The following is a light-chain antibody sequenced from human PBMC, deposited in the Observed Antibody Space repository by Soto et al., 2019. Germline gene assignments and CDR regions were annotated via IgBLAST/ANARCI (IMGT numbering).Light chain of an antibody. J-gene: IGKJ2*02. Sequence: EIVLTQSPATLSLSPGERATLSCRASQRVTTYLAWYQQKPGQAPRLLIYDASSRATGIPARFSGSGSGTDFTLTISSLQPEDFALYYCHQPPGTFGQGTKLEI. CDR2: DAS. V-gene: IGKV3-11*01. CDR3: HQPPGT. CDR1: QRVTTY.